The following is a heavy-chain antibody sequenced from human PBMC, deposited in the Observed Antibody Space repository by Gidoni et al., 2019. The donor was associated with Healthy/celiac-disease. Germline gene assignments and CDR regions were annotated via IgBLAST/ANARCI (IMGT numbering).Heavy chain of an antibody. CDR2: ISGSGGST. CDR1: GFNFSSYA. V-gene: IGHV3-23*04. D-gene: IGHD1-26*01. CDR3: AKDGPGATPNWFDP. Sequence: EVQLVESGGGLVQTGGSLRLSCEDSGFNFSSYAMSWVRQAPGKGLGWVSAISGSGGSTYYADSVKGRFTISIDNSKNTLYLQMNSLRAEDTAVYYCAKDGPGATPNWFDPWGQGTLVTVSS. J-gene: IGHJ5*02.